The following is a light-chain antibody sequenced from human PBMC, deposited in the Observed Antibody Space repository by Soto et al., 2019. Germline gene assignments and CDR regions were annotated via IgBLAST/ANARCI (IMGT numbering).Light chain of an antibody. V-gene: IGKV1-5*03. CDR1: QTISSW. CDR2: KAS. CDR3: QQYNTYST. J-gene: IGKJ1*01. Sequence: IQMTQSPSTLSGSVGDGVTITCRASQTISSWLAWYQQKPGKAPNLLIYKASSLESGVPSRFSGSGSGTEFTLTISSLQPDDFATYYCQQYNTYSTFGQGTKVDIK.